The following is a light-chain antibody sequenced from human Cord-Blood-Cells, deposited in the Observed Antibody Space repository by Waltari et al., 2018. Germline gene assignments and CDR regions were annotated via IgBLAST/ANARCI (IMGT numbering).Light chain of an antibody. CDR1: QGISSY. V-gene: IGKV1-8*01. Sequence: AIRMTQSPSSLSASTGDRVTITCRASQGISSYLAWYQQKPGKAPKLLIYAASTLQSGVPSRFSGSGSGTDFTLTISCLQSEDFATYYCQQYYSNMYTFGQGTKLEIK. J-gene: IGKJ2*01. CDR3: QQYYSNMYT. CDR2: AAS.